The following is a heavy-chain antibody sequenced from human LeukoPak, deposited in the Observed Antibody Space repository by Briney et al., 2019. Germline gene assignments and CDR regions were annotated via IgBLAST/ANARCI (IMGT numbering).Heavy chain of an antibody. Sequence: ASVKVSCKASGYPFTSYGISWVRQAPGQGLEWMGWISAYNGNTNYAQKLQGRLTMTTDTSTSTAYMELRSLRSDDTAVYYCARAQAGVVPAAVDYWGQGTLVTVSS. CDR3: ARAQAGVVPAAVDY. J-gene: IGHJ4*02. CDR1: GYPFTSYG. D-gene: IGHD2-2*01. CDR2: ISAYNGNT. V-gene: IGHV1-18*01.